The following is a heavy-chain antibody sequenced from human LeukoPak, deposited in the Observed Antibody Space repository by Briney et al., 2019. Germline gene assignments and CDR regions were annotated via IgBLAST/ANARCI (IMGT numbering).Heavy chain of an antibody. Sequence: PGGSLRLSCAASGFTFNRYNMNWVRRAPGKGLEWVSSISTSSSYIYYADSVRGRFTISRDNAKNSLYLQMNSLRAEDTAVYSCARGADGVSSNSRGWFDPWGQGTLVTVSS. J-gene: IGHJ5*02. CDR3: ARGADGVSSNSRGWFDP. D-gene: IGHD2-15*01. CDR2: ISTSSSYI. CDR1: GFTFNRYN. V-gene: IGHV3-21*01.